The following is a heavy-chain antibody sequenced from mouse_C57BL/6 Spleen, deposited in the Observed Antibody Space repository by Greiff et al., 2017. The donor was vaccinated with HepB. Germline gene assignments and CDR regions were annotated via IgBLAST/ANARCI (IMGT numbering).Heavy chain of an antibody. CDR3: VRANDGYYPAWFAY. D-gene: IGHD2-3*01. J-gene: IGHJ3*01. CDR2: IRSKSSNYAT. Sequence: DVQLVESGGGLVQPKGSLKLSCAASGFTFNTYAMHWVRQAPGKGLEWVARIRSKSSNYATYYADSVKDRFTISRDDSQSMLYLQMNNLKTEDTAMYYCVRANDGYYPAWFAYWGQGTLVTVSA. V-gene: IGHV10-3*01. CDR1: GFTFNTYA.